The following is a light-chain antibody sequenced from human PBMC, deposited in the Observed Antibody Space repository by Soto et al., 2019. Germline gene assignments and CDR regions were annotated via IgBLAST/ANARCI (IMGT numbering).Light chain of an antibody. CDR3: QQSYSNPLT. Sequence: DIQMTQSPSSLSASVGDRVTITCRASQSISNYLNWYQQKPGKAPKLLIYAASSLQGDVPSRFSGSGSGTDFTLTISSMQPDDFATYYCQQSYSNPLTFGPGTKVDIK. V-gene: IGKV1-39*01. CDR1: QSISNY. J-gene: IGKJ3*01. CDR2: AAS.